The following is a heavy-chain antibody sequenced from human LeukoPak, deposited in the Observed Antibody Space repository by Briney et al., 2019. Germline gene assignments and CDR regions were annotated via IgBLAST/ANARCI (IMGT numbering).Heavy chain of an antibody. J-gene: IGHJ4*02. D-gene: IGHD3-10*01. CDR2: INHSGST. CDR3: VGYYGSGSSLDY. CDR1: GGSFSGYY. V-gene: IGHV4-34*01. Sequence: KASETLSLTCAVYGGSFSGYYWSWIRQPPGKGLEWIGEINHSGSTNYDPSPKSRVTISVDTSKNQFSLKLSSVTAADTAVYYGVGYYGSGSSLDYWGQGTLVTVSS.